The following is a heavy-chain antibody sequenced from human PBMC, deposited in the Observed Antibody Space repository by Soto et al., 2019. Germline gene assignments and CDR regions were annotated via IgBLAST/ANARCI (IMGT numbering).Heavy chain of an antibody. Sequence: QVQLVQSGAEVKKPGASVKVSCKASGYTFTSYGISWVRQAPGQGLEWMGWISAYNGNTNYAQKLQGRVTMATDTSTSTAYMELRSLRSDDTAVYYCARDVSYYERDPQFDYWGQGTLVTVSS. CDR1: GYTFTSYG. J-gene: IGHJ4*02. CDR2: ISAYNGNT. D-gene: IGHD3-10*01. V-gene: IGHV1-18*01. CDR3: ARDVSYYERDPQFDY.